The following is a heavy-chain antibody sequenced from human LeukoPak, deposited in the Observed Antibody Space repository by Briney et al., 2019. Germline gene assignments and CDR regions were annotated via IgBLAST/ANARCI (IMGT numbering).Heavy chain of an antibody. D-gene: IGHD5-12*01. V-gene: IGHV5-51*01. CDR2: IYPGDSDT. J-gene: IGHJ4*02. Sequence: GESLKISCKGSGYSFADYWVGWVRQMPEKGLEWMGIIYPGDSDTRYSPSFQGQVTISADNSISTAYLQWSSLKASDTAMYYCARRGYSGYSPLDSWGQGTLVTVSS. CDR1: GYSFADYW. CDR3: ARRGYSGYSPLDS.